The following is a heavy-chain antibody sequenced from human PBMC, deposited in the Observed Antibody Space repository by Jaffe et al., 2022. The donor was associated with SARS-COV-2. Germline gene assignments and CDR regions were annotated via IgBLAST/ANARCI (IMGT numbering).Heavy chain of an antibody. CDR2: INPNTGDT. V-gene: IGHV1-2*04. CDR3: ARMIMGSGNYFDH. CDR1: GYTFAGYY. Sequence: QVQLVQSGAEVKKPGDSVKVSCKSSGYTFAGYYIHWVRQAPGQGLEWMGWINPNTGDTKYTQNFQDWVTMTRDTSISTAYMELSRLRSDDTAVYYCARMIMGSGNYFDHWGQGSLVTVSS. D-gene: IGHD3-16*01. J-gene: IGHJ4*02.